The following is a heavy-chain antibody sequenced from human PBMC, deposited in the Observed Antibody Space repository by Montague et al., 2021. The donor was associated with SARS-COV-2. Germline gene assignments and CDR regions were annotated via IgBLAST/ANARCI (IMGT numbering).Heavy chain of an antibody. J-gene: IGHJ6*02. CDR3: ARARRANYYYYYYGMDV. Sequence: SETLSLTCAVYGGSFSGYYWSWIRQPPGKGLEWIGEINHSGSTNXNPSLKSRVTISVDTSKNQFSLKLSSVTAADTAVYYCARARRANYYYYYYGMDVWGQGTTVTVSS. CDR2: INHSGST. CDR1: GGSFSGYY. V-gene: IGHV4-34*01.